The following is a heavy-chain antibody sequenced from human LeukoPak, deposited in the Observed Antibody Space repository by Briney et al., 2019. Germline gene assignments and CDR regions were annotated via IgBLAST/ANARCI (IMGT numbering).Heavy chain of an antibody. CDR1: GYTFTSYG. J-gene: IGHJ5*02. Sequence: ASVKVSCKASGYTFTSYGISWVRQAPGQGLEWMGWISAYNGNTNYAQKLQGRVTMTTDTSTSTAYMELRSLRSDDTAVYYCARLWFGDFPNGEWFDPWGQGTLVTVSS. V-gene: IGHV1-18*01. D-gene: IGHD3-10*01. CDR3: ARLWFGDFPNGEWFDP. CDR2: ISAYNGNT.